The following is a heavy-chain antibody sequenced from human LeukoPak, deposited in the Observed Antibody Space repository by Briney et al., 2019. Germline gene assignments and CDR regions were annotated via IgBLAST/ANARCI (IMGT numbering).Heavy chain of an antibody. D-gene: IGHD6-6*01. CDR2: IHTSGSP. J-gene: IGHJ4*02. V-gene: IGHV4-61*02. Sequence: SETLSLTSTVSGGSISSGSYYWSWIRQPAGKGLEWIGRIHTSGSPNYNPSLKSPLTISIDTSKNQFSLKVYSVTAADTAVYYCARVPAGSSDLFDDWGQGTLVTVFS. CDR3: ARVPAGSSDLFDD. CDR1: GGSISSGSYY.